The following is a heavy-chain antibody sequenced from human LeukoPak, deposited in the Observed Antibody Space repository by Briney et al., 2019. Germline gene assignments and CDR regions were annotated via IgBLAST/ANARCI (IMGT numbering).Heavy chain of an antibody. D-gene: IGHD4-11*01. Sequence: GGSLRLSCAASGFTFSSYAMHWVRQAPGKGLEWVAVISYDGSNKYYADSVKGRFTISRDNSKNTLYLQMNSLRAEDTAMYYCAREGSNYALDYWGQGTLVTVSS. CDR2: ISYDGSNK. CDR3: AREGSNYALDY. J-gene: IGHJ4*02. CDR1: GFTFSSYA. V-gene: IGHV3-30*01.